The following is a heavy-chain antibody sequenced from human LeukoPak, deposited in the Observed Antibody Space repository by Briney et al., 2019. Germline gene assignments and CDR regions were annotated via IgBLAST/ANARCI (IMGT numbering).Heavy chain of an antibody. CDR1: GGSISSSSYY. Sequence: SETLSLTCTVSGGSISSSSYYWGWIRQPPGKGLEWIGSIYYSGSTYCNPSLKSRVTISVDTSKNQFSLKLSSVTAADTAVYYCARHGHYYGSGSFAWGQGTLVTVSS. CDR3: ARHGHYYGSGSFA. J-gene: IGHJ5*02. CDR2: IYYSGST. D-gene: IGHD3-10*01. V-gene: IGHV4-39*01.